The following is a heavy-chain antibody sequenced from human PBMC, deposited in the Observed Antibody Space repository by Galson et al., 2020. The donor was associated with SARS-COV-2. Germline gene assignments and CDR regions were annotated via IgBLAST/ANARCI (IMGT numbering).Heavy chain of an antibody. V-gene: IGHV3-21*01. CDR3: ASSSSSWADY. D-gene: IGHD6-13*01. CDR2: ISSSSSYI. Sequence: GALRLSCAASGFTFSSHSMNWVRQAPGKGLEWVSSISSSSSYIYYADSVKGRFTISRDNAKNSLYLQMNSLRAEDTAVYYCASSSSSWADYWGQGTLVTVSS. CDR1: GFTFSSHS. J-gene: IGHJ4*02.